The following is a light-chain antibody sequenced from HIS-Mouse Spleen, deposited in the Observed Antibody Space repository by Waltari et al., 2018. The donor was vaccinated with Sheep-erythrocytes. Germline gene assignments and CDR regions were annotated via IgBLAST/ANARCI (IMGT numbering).Light chain of an antibody. Sequence: DIVMTQSPDSLAVSLGERATINCKSSQSVLYSYNNKNYLAWYQQKPGQPPTLLIDWASTRGSGVPDRFSGSGSGTDFTLTISSLQPEDFATYYCQQANSFPITFGQGTRLEIK. CDR2: WAS. CDR3: QQANSFPIT. J-gene: IGKJ5*01. CDR1: QSVLYSYNNKNY. V-gene: IGKV4-1*01.